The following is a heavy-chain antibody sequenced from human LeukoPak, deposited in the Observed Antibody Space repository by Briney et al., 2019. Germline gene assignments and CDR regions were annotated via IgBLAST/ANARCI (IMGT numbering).Heavy chain of an antibody. D-gene: IGHD4-17*01. J-gene: IGHJ5*02. V-gene: IGHV1-69*13. CDR1: GYTFTTYD. Sequence: GASVKVSCKASGYTFTTYDINWVRQAPGQGLEWMGGIIPIFGTANYAQNFQGRLTITADESTSTAYMELSSLRSEDTAVYYCARRGNDYGDYWFDPWGQGTLVTVSS. CDR3: ARRGNDYGDYWFDP. CDR2: IIPIFGTA.